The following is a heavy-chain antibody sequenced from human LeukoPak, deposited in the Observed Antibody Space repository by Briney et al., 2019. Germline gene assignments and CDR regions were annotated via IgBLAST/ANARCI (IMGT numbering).Heavy chain of an antibody. Sequence: HSGGSLRLSCAASGFTVSSNYISWVRQAPGKGLEWVSVIYSGGNTYYADSVKGRFTISSDNSKNTLYLQMNSLRAEDTAVYYCARDWARGYSSSWYYFDYWGQETLVTVSS. D-gene: IGHD6-13*01. V-gene: IGHV3-53*01. CDR2: IYSGGNT. CDR3: ARDWARGYSSSWYYFDY. J-gene: IGHJ4*02. CDR1: GFTVSSNY.